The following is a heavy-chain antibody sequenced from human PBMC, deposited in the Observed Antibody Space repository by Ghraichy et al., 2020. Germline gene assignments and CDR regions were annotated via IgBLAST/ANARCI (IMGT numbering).Heavy chain of an antibody. Sequence: GGSLRLSCAASGFTVSGNYMNWVRQAPGKGLEWVSVIYTDGSTYYADSVKGRFTISRDYSKNTLYLQMNSLRAEDTAVYHCARAPGGGYYYGMDVWGQGTTVTVSS. V-gene: IGHV3-53*01. CDR2: IYTDGST. CDR1: GFTVSGNY. CDR3: ARAPGGGYYYGMDV. J-gene: IGHJ6*02. D-gene: IGHD3-16*01.